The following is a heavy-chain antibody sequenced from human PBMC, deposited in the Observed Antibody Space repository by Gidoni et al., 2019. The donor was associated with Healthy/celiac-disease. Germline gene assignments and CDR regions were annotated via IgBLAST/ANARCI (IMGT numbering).Heavy chain of an antibody. D-gene: IGHD1-1*01. J-gene: IGHJ6*02. CDR1: GFPFSSYS. CDR2: ISSSSSYI. V-gene: IGHV3-21*01. CDR3: ARAVNDFLGDYYYGMDV. Sequence: EVQLVESGGGLVKPGGSLRLSCAASGFPFSSYSMNWVRQAPGKGLEWVSSISSSSSYIYYADSVKGRFTISRDNAKNSLYLQMNSLRAEDTAVYYCARAVNDFLGDYYYGMDVWGQGTTVTVSS.